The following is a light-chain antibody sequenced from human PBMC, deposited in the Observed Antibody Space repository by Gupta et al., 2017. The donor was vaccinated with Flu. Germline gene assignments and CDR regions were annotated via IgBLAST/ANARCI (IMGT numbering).Light chain of an antibody. CDR1: SSDVGGYNY. CDR3: SSYAGNTNV. J-gene: IGLJ1*01. CDR2: EVS. Sequence: QSVTISCTGTSSDVGGYNYVSWYQQNPGKAPKLMIYEVSKRPSGVPDRFSGSKSGNTASLTVSGLQAEDEADYYCSSYAGNTNVFGTGTKVTVL. V-gene: IGLV2-8*01.